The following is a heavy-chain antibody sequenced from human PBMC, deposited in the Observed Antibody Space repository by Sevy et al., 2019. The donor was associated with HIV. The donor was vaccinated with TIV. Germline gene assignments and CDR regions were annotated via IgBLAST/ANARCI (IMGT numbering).Heavy chain of an antibody. J-gene: IGHJ4*02. V-gene: IGHV3-30*02. D-gene: IGHD3-22*01. CDR3: AKDSTFVSLYYNSRGYGALRSYFDS. CDR1: GFTFTSYG. Sequence: GGSLRLSCAASGFTFTSYGMHWVRQAPGKGLEWVAFIRDDGSIKSYAESVKGRVTISSENSKNTVYLEMDSLTGEDTAVYYCAKDSTFVSLYYNSRGYGALRSYFDSWGQGALVTVSS. CDR2: IRDDGSIK.